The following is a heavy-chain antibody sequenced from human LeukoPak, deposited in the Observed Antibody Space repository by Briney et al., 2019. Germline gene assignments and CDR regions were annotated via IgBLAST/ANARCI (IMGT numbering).Heavy chain of an antibody. V-gene: IGHV3-74*01. CDR3: ARVGIQRNFDF. CDR2: INSDGSST. J-gene: IGHJ4*02. CDR1: GFTFSTYW. D-gene: IGHD5-18*01. Sequence: GGSLRLSCAASGFTFSTYWMRWVRQAPGMGLVWLSSINSDGSSTDYADSVKGRFTISRDNAKNTLYLQMNSLRAEDTAVYYCARVGIQRNFDFWGQGTLVTVSS.